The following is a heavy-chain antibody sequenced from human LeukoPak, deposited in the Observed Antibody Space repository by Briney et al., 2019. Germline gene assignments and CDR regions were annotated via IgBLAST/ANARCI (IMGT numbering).Heavy chain of an antibody. Sequence: ASVKVSCKASGYAFTTHDINWVRQATGQGLEWLGWMSPNSGDTGYAQKFQGRVTMTSDSSISTAYMELSSLRSEDTAIYYCVRTPPNWGFDYWGQGTLVTVSS. CDR3: VRTPPNWGFDY. V-gene: IGHV1-8*01. D-gene: IGHD7-27*01. CDR1: GYAFTTHD. CDR2: MSPNSGDT. J-gene: IGHJ4*02.